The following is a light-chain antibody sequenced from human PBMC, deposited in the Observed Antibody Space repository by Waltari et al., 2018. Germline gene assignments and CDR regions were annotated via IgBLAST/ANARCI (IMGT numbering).Light chain of an antibody. CDR1: QGLDNW. J-gene: IGKJ4*01. CDR3: QQASRFPRT. Sequence: DIQMTQSPSSVSASVGDRVTITCRASQGLDNWVSWYQQKPGEAPRLLLYYISNLETGVPTRFSGSGSGTDFTLTIHSLQPEDYATYYCQQASRFPRTFGGGTKVDVK. CDR2: YIS. V-gene: IGKV1D-12*01.